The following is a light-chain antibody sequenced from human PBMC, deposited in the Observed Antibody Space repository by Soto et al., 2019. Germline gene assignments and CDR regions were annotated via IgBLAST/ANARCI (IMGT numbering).Light chain of an antibody. Sequence: IQMTQSPSSLSASVGDRVTITCRASQSISSYLNWYQQKPGKAPKLLIYAASSLQSGVPSRFSGSGSGTDFTLTISRLQPADFATYYCQQSYSTPPWTFGQGTKVEIK. V-gene: IGKV1-39*01. CDR3: QQSYSTPPWT. J-gene: IGKJ1*01. CDR2: AAS. CDR1: QSISSY.